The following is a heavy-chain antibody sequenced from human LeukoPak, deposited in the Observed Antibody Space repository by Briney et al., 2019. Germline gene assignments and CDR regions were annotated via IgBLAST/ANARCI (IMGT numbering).Heavy chain of an antibody. CDR3: ARGRVGATIPYFDY. V-gene: IGHV3-13*01. Sequence: PGGSLRLSCAASGFTFSSYDMHWVRQATGKGLEWVSAIGTAGDTYYPGSVKGRFTISRENAKNSLYLQMNSLRAGDTAVYYCARGRVGATIPYFDYWGQGTLVTVSS. CDR1: GFTFSSYD. D-gene: IGHD1-26*01. J-gene: IGHJ4*02. CDR2: IGTAGDT.